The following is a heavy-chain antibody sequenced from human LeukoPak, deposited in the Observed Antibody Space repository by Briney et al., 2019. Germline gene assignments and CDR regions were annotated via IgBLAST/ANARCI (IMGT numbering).Heavy chain of an antibody. Sequence: SVKVSCKASGLTFTSSAMQWVRQARGQRLEWIGWIVVGSGNTNYAQKFQERVTITRDMSTSTAYMELSSLRSEDTAVYYCAADPRYSGYDDAFDIWGQGTMVTVSS. CDR1: GLTFTSSA. CDR3: AADPRYSGYDDAFDI. D-gene: IGHD5-12*01. V-gene: IGHV1-58*02. CDR2: IVVGSGNT. J-gene: IGHJ3*02.